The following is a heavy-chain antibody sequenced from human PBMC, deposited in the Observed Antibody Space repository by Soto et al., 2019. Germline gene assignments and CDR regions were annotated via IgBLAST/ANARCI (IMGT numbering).Heavy chain of an antibody. J-gene: IGHJ4*02. CDR1: GGSISSSSYY. CDR3: ARLGSGSYPSRYYFDY. V-gene: IGHV4-39*01. CDR2: IYYSGST. D-gene: IGHD3-10*01. Sequence: SETLSLTCTVSGGSISSSSYYWGWIRQPPGKGLEWIGSIYYSGSTYYNPSLKSRVTISVDTSKNQFSLKLSSVTAADTAVYYCARLGSGSYPSRYYFDYWGQGTLVTVSS.